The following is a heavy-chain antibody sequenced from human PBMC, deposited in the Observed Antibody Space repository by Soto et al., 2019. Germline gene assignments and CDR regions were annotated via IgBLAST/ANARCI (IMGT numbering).Heavy chain of an antibody. CDR3: ARRSSGYSYRGGFDH. Sequence: QLQLQESGPGLVKPSETLSLTCTVSGGFISINTYYWGWIRQPPGKGLEWIGNIYNSGSTYYNPSLKTRVTISVDTSKNQYSLKLSFVTAADTAVYYCARRSSGYSYRGGFDHWGQGTLVTVSS. V-gene: IGHV4-39*01. J-gene: IGHJ4*02. CDR2: IYNSGST. CDR1: GGFISINTYY. D-gene: IGHD5-18*01.